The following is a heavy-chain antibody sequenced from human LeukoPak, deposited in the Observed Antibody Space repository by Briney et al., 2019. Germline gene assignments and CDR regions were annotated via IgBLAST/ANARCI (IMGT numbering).Heavy chain of an antibody. CDR1: GYTFTGYY. V-gene: IGHV1-2*06. Sequence: GASVKVSCKASGYTFTGYYMHWVRQAPGQGLEWMGRINPNSGGTSYSQKFQGRVTMTRDTSISTAYMELSRLRSDDTAVYYCARMNGDYYDGSGYLDWGQGTLVTVSS. CDR2: INPNSGGT. CDR3: ARMNGDYYDGSGYLD. D-gene: IGHD3-22*01. J-gene: IGHJ4*02.